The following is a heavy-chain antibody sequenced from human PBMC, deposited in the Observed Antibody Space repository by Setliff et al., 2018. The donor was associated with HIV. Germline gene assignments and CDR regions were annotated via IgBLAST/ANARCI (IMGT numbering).Heavy chain of an antibody. V-gene: IGHV3-7*03. CDR1: GFRFRSYW. CDR2: VKQDGTET. D-gene: IGHD6-19*01. J-gene: IGHJ6*02. Sequence: PGGSLRLSCAASGFRFRSYWMSWVRQAPGKGLESVANVKQDGTETLYVDSVKGRFTISRDNANNLVYLQMNSLRAEDTDVYYCAKDQGITVGAAVYYYFYAMDVWGQGTSVTVSS. CDR3: AKDQGITVGAAVYYYFYAMDV.